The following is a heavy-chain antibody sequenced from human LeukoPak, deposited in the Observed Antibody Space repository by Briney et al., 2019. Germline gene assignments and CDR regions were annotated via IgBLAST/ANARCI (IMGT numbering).Heavy chain of an antibody. D-gene: IGHD5-12*01. Sequence: SETLSLTCAVYGGSFSGYYWSWIRQPPGKGLEWIGEINHSGSTNYNPSLKSRVTISVDTSKNQFSLKLSSVTAADTAVYYCARAVLRPPYYYYYGMDVWGQGTTVTVSS. J-gene: IGHJ6*02. V-gene: IGHV4-34*01. CDR3: ARAVLRPPYYYYYGMDV. CDR1: GGSFSGYY. CDR2: INHSGST.